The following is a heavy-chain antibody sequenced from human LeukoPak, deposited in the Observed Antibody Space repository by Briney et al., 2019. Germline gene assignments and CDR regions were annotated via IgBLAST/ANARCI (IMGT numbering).Heavy chain of an antibody. CDR3: ARGLHGDYGYFDY. J-gene: IGHJ4*02. D-gene: IGHD4-17*01. CDR1: GGTFSSYA. V-gene: IGHV1-69*13. Sequence: VKPSCKASGGTFSSYAISWVRQSPGQGLEWMGGVIPMIATANYAPKFQERATITADESTSTAYMELRSLRSEDTAVYHCARGLHGDYGYFDYWVQGTLATVPS. CDR2: VIPMIATA.